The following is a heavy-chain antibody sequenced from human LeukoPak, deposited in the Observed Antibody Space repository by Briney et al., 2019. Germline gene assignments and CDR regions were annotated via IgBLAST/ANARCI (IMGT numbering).Heavy chain of an antibody. V-gene: IGHV1-18*01. CDR2: ITAYNGNR. CDR3: ARNNDKVVDH. D-gene: IGHD1-1*01. CDR1: GYTFSNYG. J-gene: IGHJ4*01. Sequence: ASVQVSCKTSGYTFSNYGISWVRQAPGQGLEWMGWITAYNGNRLYAQRFQGRITLTTDTSTSTSYMELRSLEYDDTAIYYCARNNDKVVDHWGQGTLVSVSS.